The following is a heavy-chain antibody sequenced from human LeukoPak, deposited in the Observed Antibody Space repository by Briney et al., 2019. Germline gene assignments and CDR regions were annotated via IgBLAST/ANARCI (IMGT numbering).Heavy chain of an antibody. V-gene: IGHV3-30*18. CDR3: AKDRYCSSTSCPTFGYYGMDV. D-gene: IGHD2-2*01. CDR2: ISYDGNNK. J-gene: IGHJ6*02. CDR1: GLTFSSYG. Sequence: GGSLRLSCAASGLTFSSYGMHWARPAPGKGLECVAVISYDGNNKYYADSVKGRFTISRDNSKNTLYLQTNSLRAEDTAVYYCAKDRYCSSTSCPTFGYYGMDVWGQGTTVTVSS.